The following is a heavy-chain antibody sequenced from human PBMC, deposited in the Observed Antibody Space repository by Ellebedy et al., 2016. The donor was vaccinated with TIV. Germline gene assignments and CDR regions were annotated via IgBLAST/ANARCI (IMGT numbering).Heavy chain of an antibody. J-gene: IGHJ3*02. CDR2: ILRDTTSM. Sequence: GESLKISCAASGFTFNTYGMNWVRQAPGKGLEWISTILRDTTSMFYADSVKGRFTISRDNGKNSLYLQMNSLRVEDTAVYYCVRRDFGGNIDAFDMWGHGTLVTVAS. V-gene: IGHV3-48*04. D-gene: IGHD4-23*01. CDR3: VRRDFGGNIDAFDM. CDR1: GFTFNTYG.